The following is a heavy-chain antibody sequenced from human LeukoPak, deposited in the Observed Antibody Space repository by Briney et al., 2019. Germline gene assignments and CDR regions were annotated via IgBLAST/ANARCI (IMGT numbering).Heavy chain of an antibody. J-gene: IGHJ5*02. CDR3: ARGLPYYDILTRYNDP. V-gene: IGHV1-18*01. CDR2: ISAYNGNT. CDR1: GYTFTSYG. D-gene: IGHD3-9*01. Sequence: GASVKVSCKASGYTFTSYGISWVRQAPGQGLEWMGWISAYNGNTNYAQKLQGRVTMTTDTSTSTAYMELRSLRSEDTAVYYCARGLPYYDILTRYNDPWGQGTLVTVSS.